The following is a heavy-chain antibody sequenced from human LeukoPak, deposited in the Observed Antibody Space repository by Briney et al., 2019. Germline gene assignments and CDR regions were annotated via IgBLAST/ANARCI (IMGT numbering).Heavy chain of an antibody. CDR1: GYTFTGYY. D-gene: IGHD5-24*01. Sequence: ASVKVSCKASGYTFTGYYMHWVRQAPGQGLEWMGWINPNSGGTNYAQKFQGRVTMTRDTSISTAYMELSRLSSDDTAVYYCARDSEMATGYFDYWGQGTLVTVSS. CDR3: ARDSEMATGYFDY. J-gene: IGHJ4*02. V-gene: IGHV1-2*02. CDR2: INPNSGGT.